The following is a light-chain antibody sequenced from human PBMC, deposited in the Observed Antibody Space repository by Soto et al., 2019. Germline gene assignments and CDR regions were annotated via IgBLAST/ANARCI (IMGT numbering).Light chain of an antibody. CDR1: QSINNY. J-gene: IGKJ5*01. V-gene: IGKV1-5*01. CDR2: DAS. CDR3: QQYHRSSIT. Sequence: DSQMTQSPSTLSASVGDSVTITCRASQSINNYLARYQQKPGKAPKLLIYDASTLERRDPSRYSGTGSGTEFTLTISSLQPDDFSPYYCQQYHRSSITFGQGTRLEIK.